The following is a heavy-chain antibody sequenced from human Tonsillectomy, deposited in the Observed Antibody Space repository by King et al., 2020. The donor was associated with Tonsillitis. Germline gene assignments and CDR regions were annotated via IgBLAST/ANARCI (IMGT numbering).Heavy chain of an antibody. Sequence: LQLQESGSGLVKPSQTLSLTCAVSVGSISGGGYSWTWIRQPPGKGLEWIGYTYHSGSTYYNPSLKSRVTISVDRSKNQFTLKLNSVTAADTAVYYCASEDSTYYFDYWGQGTLVTVSS. V-gene: IGHV4-30-2*01. D-gene: IGHD6-13*01. CDR3: ASEDSTYYFDY. CDR1: VGSISGGGYS. J-gene: IGHJ4*01. CDR2: TYHSGST.